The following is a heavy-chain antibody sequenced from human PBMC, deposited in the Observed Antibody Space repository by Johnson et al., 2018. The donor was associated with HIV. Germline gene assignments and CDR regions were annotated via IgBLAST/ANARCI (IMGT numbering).Heavy chain of an antibody. CDR2: IGTAGDT. CDR1: VFTFSNAW. V-gene: IGHV3-13*01. J-gene: IGHJ3*02. Sequence: VQLVESGGGLVTPGGSLRLPCAASVFTFSNAWMSWVRQAPGKGLEWVSGIGTAGDTYYPDSVKGRFTVSRENAKNSLYLQMNSLRAGDTAAYYCARAGDYDILTGSLMKGAFDIWGQGTMVIVSS. D-gene: IGHD3-9*01. CDR3: ARAGDYDILTGSLMKGAFDI.